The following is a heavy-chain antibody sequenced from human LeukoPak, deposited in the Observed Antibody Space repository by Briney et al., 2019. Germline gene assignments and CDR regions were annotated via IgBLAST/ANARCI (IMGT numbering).Heavy chain of an antibody. CDR2: INNDGSSA. D-gene: IGHD5/OR15-5a*01. Sequence: PGGSLRLSCAASGFTFNNYWMHGVRQAPGKGLVWVSRINNDGSSAHYADSVKGRFTFPRDNAKNTLYLEMKSLRAEDTAVYYCAREIHSFYDGPDYWGQGTLVTVSS. CDR3: AREIHSFYDGPDY. J-gene: IGHJ4*02. CDR1: GFTFNNYW. V-gene: IGHV3-74*01.